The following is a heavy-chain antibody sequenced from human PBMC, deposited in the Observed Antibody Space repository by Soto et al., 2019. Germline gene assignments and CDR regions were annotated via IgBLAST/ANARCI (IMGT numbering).Heavy chain of an antibody. Sequence: SETLSLTCTVSGGSISSGGYYWSWIRQHPEKGLEWIGYIYYSGSTYYNPSLKSRVTISVDTSKNQFSLKLSSVTAADTAVYYCARDTSGVVVVAAREAFDIWGQGTMVTVSS. J-gene: IGHJ3*02. CDR1: GGSISSGGYY. CDR3: ARDTSGVVVVAAREAFDI. D-gene: IGHD2-15*01. CDR2: IYYSGST. V-gene: IGHV4-31*03.